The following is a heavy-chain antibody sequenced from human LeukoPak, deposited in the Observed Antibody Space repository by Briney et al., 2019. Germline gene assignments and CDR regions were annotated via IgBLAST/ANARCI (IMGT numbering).Heavy chain of an antibody. Sequence: PSETLSLTCAVYGGSFSGYYWSWIRQPPGKGLEWIGGINHSGSTNYNPSLKSRVTISVDTSKNQFSLKLSSVTAADTAVYYCARVDYGDYVKGAFDIWGQGTMVTVSS. CDR2: INHSGST. CDR3: ARVDYGDYVKGAFDI. CDR1: GGSFSGYY. J-gene: IGHJ3*02. D-gene: IGHD4-17*01. V-gene: IGHV4-34*01.